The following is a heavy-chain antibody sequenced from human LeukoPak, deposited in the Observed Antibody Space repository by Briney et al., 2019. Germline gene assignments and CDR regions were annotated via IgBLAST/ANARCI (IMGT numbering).Heavy chain of an antibody. CDR3: ATTSIAAAVPGCFDY. Sequence: GGSLRLPCEASGFTFSTYEMNWVRQAPGKGLEWDSYISSSGKTIYYADSTEGRFTVSRDNAKNSLYFQMNSLRAEDTAVYYCATTSIAAAVPGCFDYWGQGTLVTVFS. J-gene: IGHJ4*02. CDR2: ISSSGKTI. V-gene: IGHV3-48*03. D-gene: IGHD6-13*01. CDR1: GFTFSTYE.